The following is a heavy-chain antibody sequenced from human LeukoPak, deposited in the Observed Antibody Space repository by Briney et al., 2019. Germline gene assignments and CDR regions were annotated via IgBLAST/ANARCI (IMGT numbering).Heavy chain of an antibody. Sequence: GSSVKVSCKASGGTFSSYAISCVRQAPGQGLEWIGGIIPIFGTANYAQKFQGRVTITTDESTSTAYMELSSLRSEDTAVYYCARNIRGYSLDAFDIWGQGTMVTVSS. CDR1: GGTFSSYA. V-gene: IGHV1-69*05. CDR2: IIPIFGTA. D-gene: IGHD5-18*01. CDR3: ARNIRGYSLDAFDI. J-gene: IGHJ3*02.